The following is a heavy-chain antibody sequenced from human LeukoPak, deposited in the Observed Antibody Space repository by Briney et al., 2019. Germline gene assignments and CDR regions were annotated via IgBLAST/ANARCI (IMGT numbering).Heavy chain of an antibody. CDR2: IYTSEST. Sequence: PSETLSLTCTVSGGSISSYYWSWIRQPAGKELEWIGRIYTSESTIYNPSLKSRVTLSVDTSNNQLSLKLSSVTAADTAVYYCARVNENSSAWYGGFDYWGQGTLVTVSS. J-gene: IGHJ4*02. D-gene: IGHD6-19*01. CDR3: ARVNENSSAWYGGFDY. V-gene: IGHV4-4*07. CDR1: GGSISSYY.